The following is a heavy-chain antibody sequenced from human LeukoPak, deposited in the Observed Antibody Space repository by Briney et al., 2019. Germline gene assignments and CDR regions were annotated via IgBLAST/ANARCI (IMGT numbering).Heavy chain of an antibody. J-gene: IGHJ3*02. CDR2: IFYNEGT. D-gene: IGHD2-2*01. CDR3: VKSNSRYQPWTLDI. V-gene: IGHV4-59*01. Sequence: SETLSLTCTVVSGSFRTYYWSWIRQPPGKGREWIGYIFYNEGTSYNPSLKSRVTISVDTSNNQLSLKVNSVTAADTAMYYCVKSNSRYQPWTLDIWGRGTMVTVSS. CDR1: SGSFRTYY.